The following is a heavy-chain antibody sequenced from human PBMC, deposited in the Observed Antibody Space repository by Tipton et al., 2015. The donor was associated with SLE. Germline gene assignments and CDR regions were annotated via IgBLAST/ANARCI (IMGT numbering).Heavy chain of an antibody. Sequence: TLSLTCTVSGGSIRSAGYSWSRIRQPPGKGLEWIGYIYQSGNTYYNPSLKSRVTISVDRSKNQFSLKLSSVTAADTAVYFCWGYCNYGMDVWGQGATVTVSS. J-gene: IGHJ6*02. CDR1: GGSIRSAGYS. CDR3: WGYCNYGMDV. CDR2: IYQSGNT. D-gene: IGHD2-21*02. V-gene: IGHV4-30-2*01.